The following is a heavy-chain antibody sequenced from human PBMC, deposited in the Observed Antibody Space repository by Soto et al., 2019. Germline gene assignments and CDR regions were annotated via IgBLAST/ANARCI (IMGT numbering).Heavy chain of an antibody. Sequence: QVQLVESGGGVVQPGRSLRLSCAASGFTFSSYGMHWVRQAPGKGLEWVAVIWYDGSNKYYADSVKGRFTISRYNSKNTLCLQKNSLRAEGTAVYYWARDXXXXXXXXXXXNWCDPWGQGTLVTVSS. CDR1: GFTFSSYG. CDR2: IWYDGSNK. V-gene: IGHV3-33*01. CDR3: ARDXXXXXXXXXXXNWCDP. J-gene: IGHJ5*02.